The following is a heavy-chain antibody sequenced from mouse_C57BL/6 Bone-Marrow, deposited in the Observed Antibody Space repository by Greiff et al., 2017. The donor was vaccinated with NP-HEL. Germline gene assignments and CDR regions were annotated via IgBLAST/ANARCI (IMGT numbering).Heavy chain of an antibody. V-gene: IGHV1-59*01. CDR3: ARAAYYKMGFDY. J-gene: IGHJ2*01. CDR2: IDPSDSYT. CDR1: GYTFTSYW. D-gene: IGHD2-12*01. Sequence: QVQLQQPGAELVRPGTSVKLSCKASGYTFTSYWMHRVKQRPGQGLEWIGVIDPSDSYTNYNQKFKGKAKLTVDTSSSTAYMQLSSLTSEDSAVYYCARAAYYKMGFDYWGQGTTLTVSS.